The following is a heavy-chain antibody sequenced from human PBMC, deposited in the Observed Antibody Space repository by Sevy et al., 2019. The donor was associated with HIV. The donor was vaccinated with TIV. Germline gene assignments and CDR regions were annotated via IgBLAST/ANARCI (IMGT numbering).Heavy chain of an antibody. J-gene: IGHJ4*02. Sequence: SETLSLTCSVSDDSVNSYYWSWIRQPPGKGLEWIGYIYNNIGSTSYNPSLTSRVTISVGTSKNHFSLKLTSVTAADTAIYYCARGAVVIGTAATPVLDFWGLGSLVTVSS. CDR3: ARGAVVIGTAATPVLDF. CDR1: DDSVNSYY. CDR2: IYNNIGST. V-gene: IGHV4-59*08. D-gene: IGHD2-2*01.